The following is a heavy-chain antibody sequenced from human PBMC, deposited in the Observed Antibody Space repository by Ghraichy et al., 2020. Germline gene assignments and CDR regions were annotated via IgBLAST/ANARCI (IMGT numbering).Heavy chain of an antibody. CDR2: ISSDGSRE. D-gene: IGHD3-9*01. CDR1: RVSFSDYP. J-gene: IGHJ4*02. Sequence: GGSLRLSCVPSRVSFSDYPMHWVRQAPGKGLEWVAAISSDGSRELYSDSVKGHFSISRDNSRNILFLQTNSLRPEDTALYLCARGVRSPTSPDWYFDQWGRGVLVTVSS. CDR3: ARGVRSPTSPDWYFDQ. V-gene: IGHV3-30*04.